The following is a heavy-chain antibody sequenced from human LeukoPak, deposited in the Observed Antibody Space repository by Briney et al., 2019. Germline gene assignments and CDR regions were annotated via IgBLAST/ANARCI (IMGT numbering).Heavy chain of an antibody. J-gene: IGHJ4*02. D-gene: IGHD2-15*01. CDR3: AKPVPDIVVVVAAPLTE. CDR1: GFTFSSYG. CDR2: ISYDGSNK. V-gene: IGHV3-30*18. Sequence: GGSLRPSCAASGFTFSSYGMHWVRQAPGKGLEWVAVISYDGSNKYYADSVKGRFTISRDNSKNTLYLQMSSLRAEDTAVYYCAKPVPDIVVVVAAPLTEWGQGTLVTVSS.